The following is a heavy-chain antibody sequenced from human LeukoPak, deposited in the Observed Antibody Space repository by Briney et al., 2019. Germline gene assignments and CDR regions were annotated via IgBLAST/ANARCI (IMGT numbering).Heavy chain of an antibody. J-gene: IGHJ4*02. CDR3: ARDRSGSYYGFDY. CDR2: IYHSGST. D-gene: IGHD1-26*01. Sequence: SETLSLTCNVSGVSISSSTCYWGWIRQPPGKGLEWIGSIYHSGSTYYNPSLKSRVTISVDTSKNQFSLKLSSVTAADTAVYYCARDRSGSYYGFDYWGQGTLVTVSS. V-gene: IGHV4-39*07. CDR1: GVSISSSTCY.